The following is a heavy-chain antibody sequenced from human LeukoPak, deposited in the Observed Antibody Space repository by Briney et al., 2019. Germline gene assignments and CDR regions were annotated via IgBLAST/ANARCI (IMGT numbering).Heavy chain of an antibody. CDR2: IYYSGST. CDR1: GGSISSSSYY. J-gene: IGHJ4*02. Sequence: KPSETLSLTCTVSGGSISSSSYYWGWIRQPPGKGLEWIGSIYYSGSTYYNPSLKSRVTISVDTSKNQFSLKLSSVTAADTAVYYCARRYTAMGFDYWGQGTLVTVSS. CDR3: ARRYTAMGFDY. V-gene: IGHV4-39*01. D-gene: IGHD5-18*01.